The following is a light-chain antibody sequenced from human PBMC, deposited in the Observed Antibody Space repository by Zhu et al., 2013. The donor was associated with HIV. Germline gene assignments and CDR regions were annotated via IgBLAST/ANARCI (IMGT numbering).Light chain of an antibody. Sequence: DIQLTQSPSTLATSVGDRVTITCRASQSISNWLAWYQQKPGKAPKLLIYDASKLESGVPSRFSGSGSGTEFSLTISSLQPDDFATYYCHQPYTYPFTFGPGTKVDIK. J-gene: IGKJ3*01. V-gene: IGKV1-5*01. CDR3: HQPYTYPFT. CDR1: QSISNW. CDR2: DAS.